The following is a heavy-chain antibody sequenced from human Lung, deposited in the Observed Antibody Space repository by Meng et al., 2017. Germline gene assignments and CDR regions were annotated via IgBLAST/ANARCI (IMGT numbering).Heavy chain of an antibody. CDR2: INRNSDGGTI. CDR3: ATGAAAADH. D-gene: IGHD6-13*01. Sequence: GESLKISCVASGLRFTDAWLTWVRQAPGKGLEWVGRINRNSDGGTIDYAAPVKGRFTISRDDSKNTLYLQMDSLITKDTAVYFCATGAAAADHWGHGNRVNGAS. V-gene: IGHV3-15*01. CDR1: GLRFTDAW. J-gene: IGHJ4*01.